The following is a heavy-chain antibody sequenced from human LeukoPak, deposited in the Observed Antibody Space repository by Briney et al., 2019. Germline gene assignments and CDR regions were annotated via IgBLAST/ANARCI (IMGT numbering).Heavy chain of an antibody. CDR1: GFTFSGYY. CDR2: INPSGSTI. J-gene: IGHJ6*03. D-gene: IGHD2-2*01. CDR3: ARVRGSGFCSGSSCAEDPGYYYYMDV. Sequence: GGSLRLSCEGSGFTFSGYYMSWIRQAPGKGLEWVSYINPSGSTIYYADSVKGRFTISRDNAKKSLDLQMYSLRAEDTAVYYCARVRGSGFCSGSSCAEDPGYYYYMDVWGKGTTVTVSS. V-gene: IGHV3-11*01.